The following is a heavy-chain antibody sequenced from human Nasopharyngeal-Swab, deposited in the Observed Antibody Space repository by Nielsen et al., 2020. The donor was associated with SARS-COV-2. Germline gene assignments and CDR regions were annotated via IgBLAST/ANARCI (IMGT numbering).Heavy chain of an antibody. CDR3: ARVGIAAAGGLPNDY. V-gene: IGHV4-34*01. Sequence: WIRQPPGEGLEWIGEINHSGSTNYNPSLKSRVTISVDTSKNQFSLKLSSVTAADTAVYYCARVGIAAAGGLPNDYWGQGTLVTVSS. D-gene: IGHD6-13*01. CDR2: INHSGST. J-gene: IGHJ4*02.